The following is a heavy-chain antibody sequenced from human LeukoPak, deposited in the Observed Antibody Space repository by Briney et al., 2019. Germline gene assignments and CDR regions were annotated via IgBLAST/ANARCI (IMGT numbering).Heavy chain of an antibody. J-gene: IGHJ6*03. CDR1: GYTFTSYY. Sequence: ASVKVSCKASGYTFTSYYMHWVRQAPGQGLEWMGWISAYNGNTNYAQKLQGRVTMTTDTSTSTAYMELRSLRSDDTAVYCCARVVVGARYYYYMDVWGKGTTVTVSS. V-gene: IGHV1-18*04. CDR2: ISAYNGNT. D-gene: IGHD1-26*01. CDR3: ARVVVGARYYYYMDV.